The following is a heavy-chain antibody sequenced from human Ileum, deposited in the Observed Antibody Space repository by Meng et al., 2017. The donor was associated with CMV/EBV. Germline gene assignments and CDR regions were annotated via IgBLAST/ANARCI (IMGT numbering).Heavy chain of an antibody. D-gene: IGHD1-26*01. CDR3: TKGAWVDY. CDR1: GLPYKKFE. Sequence: GLPYKKFEMSWVRQAPGKGMEWVSVIYGRDGSNLYADDVRGRLTNSKENSDNRLHLQMNSLRVEDTALYYCTKGAWVDYLGQGTLVTVSS. CDR2: IYGRDGSN. J-gene: IGHJ4*02. V-gene: IGHV3-23*01.